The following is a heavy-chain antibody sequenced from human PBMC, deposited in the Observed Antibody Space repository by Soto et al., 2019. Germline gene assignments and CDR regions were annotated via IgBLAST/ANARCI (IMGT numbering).Heavy chain of an antibody. J-gene: IGHJ3*02. V-gene: IGHV3-64D*06. CDR2: ISSNGGST. Sequence: PGGSLRLSCSASGFTFSSYAMHWFRQAPGKGLEYVSAISSNGGSTYYADSVKGRFTISRDNSKNTLYLQMSSLRAEDTAVYYCVTIAAADPQVDAFDIWGQGTMVTVSS. D-gene: IGHD6-13*01. CDR1: GFTFSSYA. CDR3: VTIAAADPQVDAFDI.